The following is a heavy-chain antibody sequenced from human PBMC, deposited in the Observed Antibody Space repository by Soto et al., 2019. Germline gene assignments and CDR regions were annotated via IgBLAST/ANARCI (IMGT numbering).Heavy chain of an antibody. V-gene: IGHV3-23*01. CDR2: ISSGGDT. CDR1: GFTFTTYA. J-gene: IGHJ3*02. CDR3: AKAFSIYCSSTSCYKAFDI. Sequence: PGGSLRLSCAPSGFTFTTYAMSWVRQAPGKGLEWVSSISSGGDTYYADSVKGRFTISRDNSKNTLYLQMNSLRAEDTALYYCAKAFSIYCSSTSCYKAFDIWGQGTMVTVSS. D-gene: IGHD2-2*02.